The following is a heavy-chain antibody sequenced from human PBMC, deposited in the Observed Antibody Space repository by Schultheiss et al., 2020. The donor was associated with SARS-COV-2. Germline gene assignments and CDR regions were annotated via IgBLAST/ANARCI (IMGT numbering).Heavy chain of an antibody. D-gene: IGHD2-2*01. V-gene: IGHV4-34*01. CDR1: GGSFSGYF. CDR2: INHSGST. J-gene: IGHJ4*02. Sequence: SETLSLTCAVYGGSFSGYFWSWIRQPPGKGLEWIGEINHSGSTNYNPSLKSRVTISVDTSKNQFSLKLSSVTAADTAVYYCARLPGGRGYCSSTSCYDSYYFDYWGQGTLVTVSS. CDR3: ARLPGGRGYCSSTSCYDSYYFDY.